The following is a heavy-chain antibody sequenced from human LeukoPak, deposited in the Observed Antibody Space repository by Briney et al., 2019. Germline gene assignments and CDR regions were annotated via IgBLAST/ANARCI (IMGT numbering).Heavy chain of an antibody. Sequence: GASVKVSCKVSGYTLTELSMHWVRQAPGKGLEWMGGFDPEDGETIYAQKFQGRVTMTEDTSTDTAYMELSSLRSEGTAVYYCATASSGYYGRRAFDIWGQGTMVTVSS. V-gene: IGHV1-24*01. CDR1: GYTLTELS. CDR2: FDPEDGET. J-gene: IGHJ3*02. CDR3: ATASSGYYGRRAFDI. D-gene: IGHD3-22*01.